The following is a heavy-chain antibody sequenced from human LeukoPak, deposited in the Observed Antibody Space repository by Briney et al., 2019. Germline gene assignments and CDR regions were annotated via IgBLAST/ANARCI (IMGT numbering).Heavy chain of an antibody. J-gene: IGHJ5*02. Sequence: GASVKVSCKASGYTFTSYFIHWVRQAPGQGLEWMGIINPSGGSTTYAQKFQDRVTMTRDMSTSTVYMEVSSLRSEDTAVYYCARGYSGYDGFDPWGQGTLVTVSS. D-gene: IGHD5-12*01. CDR3: ARGYSGYDGFDP. CDR2: INPSGGST. CDR1: GYTFTSYF. V-gene: IGHV1-46*01.